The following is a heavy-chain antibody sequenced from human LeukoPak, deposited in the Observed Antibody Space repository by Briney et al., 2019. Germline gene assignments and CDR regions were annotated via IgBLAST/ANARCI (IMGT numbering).Heavy chain of an antibody. Sequence: GGSLRLSCAASRFIFSNFAMSWVRQAPGKGLEWVSTITGSGGSTYYADSVKGRFTISRDNSKNTLSLQMNSLRAEDTAVYYCEKDPNYYDSSGYYGWGQGTLVTVSS. V-gene: IGHV3-23*01. CDR2: ITGSGGST. J-gene: IGHJ4*02. CDR1: RFIFSNFA. D-gene: IGHD3-22*01. CDR3: EKDPNYYDSSGYYG.